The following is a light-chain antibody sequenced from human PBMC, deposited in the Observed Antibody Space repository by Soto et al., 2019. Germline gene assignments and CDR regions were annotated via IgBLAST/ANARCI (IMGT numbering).Light chain of an antibody. CDR2: AAS. CDR3: QQLNIYPPT. V-gene: IGKV1-39*01. Sequence: DIQMTQSPSSLSASVGDRVTLTCRATQSISKYLNWYQQKPGKAPNLLIYAASTLQSGVPSRFSGSGSGTDFTLTISSLQPEDFATYYCQQLNIYPPTFGPGTRWIS. J-gene: IGKJ3*01. CDR1: QSISKY.